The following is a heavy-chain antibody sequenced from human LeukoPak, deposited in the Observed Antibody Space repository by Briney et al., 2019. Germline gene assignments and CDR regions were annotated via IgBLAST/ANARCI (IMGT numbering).Heavy chain of an antibody. D-gene: IGHD3-10*01. V-gene: IGHV5-51*01. Sequence: GESLKISCKGSGYSFTSYWIGWVRQMPGKGLEWMGIIYPGDSDTRYSPSFQGQVTISADKSISTAYLQWSSLKASDTAMYYCARQTYYYGLGSQNYYFDYWGQGTLVTVSS. CDR2: IYPGDSDT. J-gene: IGHJ4*02. CDR1: GYSFTSYW. CDR3: ARQTYYYGLGSQNYYFDY.